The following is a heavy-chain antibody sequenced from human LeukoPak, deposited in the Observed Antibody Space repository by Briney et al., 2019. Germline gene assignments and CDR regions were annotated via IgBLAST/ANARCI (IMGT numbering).Heavy chain of an antibody. Sequence: NASETLSLTCAVSGGSISSTKTCGDWIRQPPGKGLEWMGEINHSGSTNYNPSLKSRVTISVDTSKNQFSLKLSSVTAADTAVYYCARAPGYSSSSGGLDPWGQGTLVTVSS. V-gene: IGHV4-39*07. CDR3: ARAPGYSSSSGGLDP. CDR2: INHSGST. J-gene: IGHJ5*02. D-gene: IGHD6-6*01. CDR1: GGSISSTKTC.